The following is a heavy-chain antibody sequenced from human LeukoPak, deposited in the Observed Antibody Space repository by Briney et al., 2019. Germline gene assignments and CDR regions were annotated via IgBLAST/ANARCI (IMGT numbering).Heavy chain of an antibody. J-gene: IGHJ4*02. D-gene: IGHD2-8*02. CDR2: ISSSGSTI. CDR1: GFTFSSYE. V-gene: IGHV3-48*03. CDR3: ARGSGGLYWVDY. Sequence: GGSLRLSCAASGFTFSSYEMNWVRQAPGKGLEWVSYISSSGSTIYYADSVKGRFTISRDNAKNSLYLQMNSLRAEDTAVYYCARGSGGLYWVDYWGQGTLVTVS.